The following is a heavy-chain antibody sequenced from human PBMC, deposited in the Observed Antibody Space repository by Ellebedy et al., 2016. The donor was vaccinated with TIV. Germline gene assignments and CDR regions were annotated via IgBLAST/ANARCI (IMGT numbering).Heavy chain of an antibody. CDR2: VFDNGGST. CDR3: ARRGRGGYDF. Sequence: GESLKISCAASGFTFSKYSMHWVRQAPGKGLEYVSAVFDNGGSTFYADSVKGRFTISRDNSKNTLYHQMGSLRADDMAVNYCARRGRGGYDFWGQGTLVAVSS. J-gene: IGHJ4*02. CDR1: GFTFSKYS. V-gene: IGHV3-64*02. D-gene: IGHD5-24*01.